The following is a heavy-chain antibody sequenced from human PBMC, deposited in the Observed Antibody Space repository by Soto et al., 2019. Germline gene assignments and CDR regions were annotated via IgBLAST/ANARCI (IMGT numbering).Heavy chain of an antibody. Sequence: GESLKISCKGSGYSFTSYWIGWVRQMPGKGLEWMGIIYPGDSDTRYSPSFQGQVTISADKSISTAYLQWSSLKASDTAMYYCATLGAIAVAGTGYYYYYYGMDVWGQGTTVTVSS. CDR3: ATLGAIAVAGTGYYYYYYGMDV. J-gene: IGHJ6*02. CDR1: GYSFTSYW. CDR2: IYPGDSDT. D-gene: IGHD6-19*01. V-gene: IGHV5-51*01.